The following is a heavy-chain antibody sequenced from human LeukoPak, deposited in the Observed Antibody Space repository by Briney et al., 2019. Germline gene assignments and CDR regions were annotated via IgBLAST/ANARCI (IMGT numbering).Heavy chain of an antibody. CDR3: ARDWDRSMNLGGCDAFDI. V-gene: IGHV3-30-3*01. CDR1: GFTFRNYV. J-gene: IGHJ3*02. Sequence: GGSLRLSCAASGFTFRNYVIHWVRQAPGKGLEWVAVTSSDLNVKLYADSVKGRFTISRDNSRSTLYLQMNSLRPEDTAIYYCARDWDRSMNLGGCDAFDIWGQGTMVTASS. CDR2: TSSDLNVK. D-gene: IGHD2/OR15-2a*01.